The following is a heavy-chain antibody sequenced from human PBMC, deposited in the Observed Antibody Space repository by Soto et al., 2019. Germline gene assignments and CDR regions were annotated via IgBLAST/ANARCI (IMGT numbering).Heavy chain of an antibody. Sequence: QVQLQESGPGLVKPSETLSLTCTVSGDSIRTYYWNWIRQPPGKGLEWIGYMYYGGSTNYNPSLKSRVTVSGDTSKNDFSLKLTSVTAADTAVYYCARSTGYGDSYFDYWGRGTLVTVSS. CDR1: GDSIRTYY. J-gene: IGHJ4*02. D-gene: IGHD4-17*01. V-gene: IGHV4-59*01. CDR2: MYYGGST. CDR3: ARSTGYGDSYFDY.